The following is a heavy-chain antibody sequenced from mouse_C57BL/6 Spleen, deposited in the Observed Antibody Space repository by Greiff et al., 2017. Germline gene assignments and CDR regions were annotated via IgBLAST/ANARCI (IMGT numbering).Heavy chain of an antibody. J-gene: IGHJ1*03. D-gene: IGHD2-5*01. V-gene: IGHV2-2*01. CDR3: ARSYYSNYEWYFDV. Sequence: VQLQQSGPGLVQPSQSLSITCTVSGFSLTSYGVHWVRQSPGKGLEWLGVIWSGGSTDYNAAFISRLSISKDNSKSQVFFKMNSLQADDTAIYYCARSYYSNYEWYFDVWGTGTTVTVSS. CDR2: IWSGGST. CDR1: GFSLTSYG.